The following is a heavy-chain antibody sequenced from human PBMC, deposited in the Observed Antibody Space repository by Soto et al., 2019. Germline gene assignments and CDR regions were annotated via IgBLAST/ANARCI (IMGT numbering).Heavy chain of an antibody. CDR1: GFTFTSSA. Sequence: ASVKVSCKASGFTFTSSAVQWVRQARGQRLEWIGWIVVGSGNTNYAQKFQERVTITRDMSTSTAYMELSSLRSEDTAVYYCAADFGITMVRGKVVYGMDVWGQGTTVTVSS. CDR3: AADFGITMVRGKVVYGMDV. CDR2: IVVGSGNT. V-gene: IGHV1-58*01. D-gene: IGHD3-10*01. J-gene: IGHJ6*02.